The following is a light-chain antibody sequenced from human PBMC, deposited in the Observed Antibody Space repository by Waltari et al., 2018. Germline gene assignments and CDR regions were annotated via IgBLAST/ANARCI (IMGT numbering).Light chain of an antibody. CDR1: ELPKQY. V-gene: IGLV3-25*03. Sequence: SYELTQPPSVSVSPGQTAKITCSGDELPKQYAYWYQQRPGQAPVLVIYKDTERPSGIPERISDSSSGTTVTLTISGVQAEDQADYYCHSTYSNYWVFGGGTKLTVL. CDR3: HSTYSNYWV. CDR2: KDT. J-gene: IGLJ3*02.